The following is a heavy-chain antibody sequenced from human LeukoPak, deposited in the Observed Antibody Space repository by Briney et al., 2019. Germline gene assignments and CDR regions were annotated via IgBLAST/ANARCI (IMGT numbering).Heavy chain of an antibody. Sequence: GGSLRLSCAASGFTVSSNYMSWVRQAPGKGLEWVSVIYSGGSTYYADSVKGRFTISRDNPKNTLYLQMNSLRAEDTAVYYCAKDITAALGSHWGQGTLVTVSS. J-gene: IGHJ4*02. D-gene: IGHD1-26*01. CDR3: AKDITAALGSH. V-gene: IGHV3-53*05. CDR2: IYSGGST. CDR1: GFTVSSNY.